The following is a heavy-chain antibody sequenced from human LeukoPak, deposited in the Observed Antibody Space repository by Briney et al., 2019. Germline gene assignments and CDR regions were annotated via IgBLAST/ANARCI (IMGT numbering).Heavy chain of an antibody. CDR1: GFTFSSYW. V-gene: IGHV3-7*01. CDR3: ARDIGLRKAAPPGWFDP. D-gene: IGHD6-6*01. CDR2: IKQDGSEK. Sequence: RTGGSLRLSCAASGFTFSSYWMSWVRQAPGKGLEWVANIKQDGSEKYCVDSVKGRFTISRDNANNSLYLQMNSLRADDTAVYYCARDIGLRKAAPPGWFDPRGQGALVTVSS. J-gene: IGHJ5*02.